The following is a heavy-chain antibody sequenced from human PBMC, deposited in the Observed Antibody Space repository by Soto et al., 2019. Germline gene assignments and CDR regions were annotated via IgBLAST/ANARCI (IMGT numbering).Heavy chain of an antibody. V-gene: IGHV1-69*13. CDR3: ARDSSGRYSSGWYYDY. D-gene: IGHD6-19*01. J-gene: IGHJ4*02. CDR2: IIPIFGTA. Sequence: GASVKVSCKASGGTFSSYAISWVRQAPGQGLEWMGGIIPIFGTANYAQKFQGRVTITADESTSTAYMELSSLRSGDTAVYYCARDSSGRYSSGWYYDYWGQGTLVTVS. CDR1: GGTFSSYA.